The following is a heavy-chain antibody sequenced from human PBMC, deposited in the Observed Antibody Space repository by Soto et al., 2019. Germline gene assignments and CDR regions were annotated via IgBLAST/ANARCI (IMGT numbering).Heavy chain of an antibody. J-gene: IGHJ4*02. V-gene: IGHV4-59*01. CDR3: ARAVPGSYYKFDY. Sequence: SETLSLTCTVSGGSISSYCWSWIRQPPGKELEWIGYIYNGGSTDYNPFLKSRVTISLGTSKNQFSLKVSSVTAADTAVYYCARAVPGSYYKFDYWGQGALVTVSS. D-gene: IGHD3-10*01. CDR2: IYNGGST. CDR1: GGSISSYC.